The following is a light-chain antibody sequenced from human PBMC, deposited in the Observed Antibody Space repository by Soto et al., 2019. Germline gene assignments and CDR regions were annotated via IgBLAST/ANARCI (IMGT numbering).Light chain of an antibody. CDR3: HQRQSLPRT. CDR1: QAVNTR. Sequence: EIFLTQSPATLSACRGGRITLACRASQAVNTRLAWYQQKPGKAPRLLIYLTSTRAAGIPARFSGSGSETDFTLTISDVEPEDFAVYYCHQRQSLPRTFGQGTKVDI. J-gene: IGKJ1*01. V-gene: IGKV3-11*01. CDR2: LTS.